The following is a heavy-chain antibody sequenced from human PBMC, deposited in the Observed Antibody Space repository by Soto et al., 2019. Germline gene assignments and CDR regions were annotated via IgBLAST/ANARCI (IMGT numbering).Heavy chain of an antibody. D-gene: IGHD2-15*01. CDR1: GYTFTGYY. J-gene: IGHJ4*02. CDR3: AILGGERGYCSGGSCPFDY. Sequence: QVPLVQSGAEVKKPGASVKVSCKASGYTFTGYYMHWVRQAPGQGLEWMGWINPNSGGTNYAQKFQGWVTITRDTSISTAYMELSRLRSDDTAVYYCAILGGERGYCSGGSCPFDYWGQGTLVTVSS. CDR2: INPNSGGT. V-gene: IGHV1-2*04.